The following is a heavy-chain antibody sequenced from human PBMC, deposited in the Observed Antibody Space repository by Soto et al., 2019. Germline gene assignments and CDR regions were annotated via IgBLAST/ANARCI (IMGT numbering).Heavy chain of an antibody. CDR1: GGSFSGYY. D-gene: IGHD2-15*01. CDR2: INHSGST. Sequence: SETLSLTCAVYGGSFSGYYWSWIRQPPGKGLEWIGEINHSGSTNYNPSLKSRVTISVDTSKNQFSLKRSSVPAADTAVYYCARGGDCSGGSCYSGAFDIWGQGTMVTVSS. V-gene: IGHV4-34*01. J-gene: IGHJ3*02. CDR3: ARGGDCSGGSCYSGAFDI.